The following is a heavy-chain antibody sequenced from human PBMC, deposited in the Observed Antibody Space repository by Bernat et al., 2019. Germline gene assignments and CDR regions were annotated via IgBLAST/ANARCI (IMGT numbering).Heavy chain of an antibody. CDR3: ARTRNRAAFDI. Sequence: GGAGGGGGGPGGSLGVSCAASGGTCRSYGMHWVRQAPGKGLEWVAVIWYDGSNKYYADSVKGRFTISRDNSKNTLYLQMNSLRAEDTAVYYCARTRNRAAFDIWGQGTMVTVSS. V-gene: IGHV3-33*01. CDR2: IWYDGSNK. J-gene: IGHJ3*02. CDR1: GGTCRSYG.